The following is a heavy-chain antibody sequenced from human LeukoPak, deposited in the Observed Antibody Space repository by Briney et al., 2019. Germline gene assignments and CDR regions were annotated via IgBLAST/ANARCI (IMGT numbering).Heavy chain of an antibody. Sequence: GGSLRLSCAASGFTFSSYAMHWVRQAPGKGLEWVAVISYDGSNKYYADSVKGRFTISRDNSKNTLCLQMNSLRAEDTAVYYCARVSAAGHYYYYYYMDVWGKGTTVTVSS. V-gene: IGHV3-30*01. CDR2: ISYDGSNK. CDR3: ARVSAAGHYYYYYYMDV. D-gene: IGHD6-13*01. J-gene: IGHJ6*03. CDR1: GFTFSSYA.